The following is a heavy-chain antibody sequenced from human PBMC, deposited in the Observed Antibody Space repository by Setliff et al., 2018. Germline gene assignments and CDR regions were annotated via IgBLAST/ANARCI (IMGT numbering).Heavy chain of an antibody. V-gene: IGHV3-7*01. CDR2: IKQDGDEK. J-gene: IGHJ4*02. CDR1: GFTFSNSW. CDR3: ARNAPFDW. Sequence: PGESLRLSCATSGFTFSNSWMSWVRQAPGKGLEWVAFIKQDGDEKYYVDSVKGRFTISRDNAKKSLYLQMNSLNAEDTAVYYCARNAPFDWWGQGTLVTVSS.